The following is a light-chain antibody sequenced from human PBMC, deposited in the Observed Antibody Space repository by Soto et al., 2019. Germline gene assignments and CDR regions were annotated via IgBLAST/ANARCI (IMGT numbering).Light chain of an antibody. CDR2: GNN. J-gene: IGLJ2*01. V-gene: IGLV1-40*01. Sequence: QSVLTQPPSVSGAQGQRVTISCTGSSSNIGAGYEVHWYQQLPGTAPKLLIYGNNNRPSGVPDRFSGSKSGTSASLAITGLQAEDEADYYCLSYDSSLSGVFGGGTKLTVL. CDR1: SSNIGAGYE. CDR3: LSYDSSLSGV.